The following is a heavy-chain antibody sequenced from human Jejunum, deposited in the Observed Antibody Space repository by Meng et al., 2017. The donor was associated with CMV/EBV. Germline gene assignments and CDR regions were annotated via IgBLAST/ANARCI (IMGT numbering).Heavy chain of an antibody. CDR3: ARVVKGGNYLEY. CDR1: GFTFDTYG. V-gene: IGHV3-21*01. CDR2: ISISSYT. D-gene: IGHD4-23*01. Sequence: CAASGFTFDTYGMSWVRQAPGKGLEWVSSISISSYTYYADSVKGRFTISRDNAKNSLYLQMNSLRAEDTAVYYCARVVKGGNYLEYWGQGTLVTVSS. J-gene: IGHJ4*02.